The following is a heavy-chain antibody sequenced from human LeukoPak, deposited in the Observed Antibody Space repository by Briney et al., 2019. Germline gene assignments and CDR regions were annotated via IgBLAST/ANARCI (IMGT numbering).Heavy chain of an antibody. CDR3: ARGATEGFWSGYYLSLGAFDI. CDR1: GYTFTSYG. V-gene: IGHV1-18*01. J-gene: IGHJ3*02. Sequence: GASVKVSCKASGYTFTSYGISWVRQAPGHGLEWMGWISAYNGNTNYAQKLQGRVTMTTDTSTSTAYMELRSLRSDDTAVYYCARGATEGFWSGYYLSLGAFDIWGQGTMVTVSS. D-gene: IGHD3-3*01. CDR2: ISAYNGNT.